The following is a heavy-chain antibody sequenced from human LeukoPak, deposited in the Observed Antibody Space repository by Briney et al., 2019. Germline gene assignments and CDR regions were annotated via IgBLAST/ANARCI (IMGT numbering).Heavy chain of an antibody. D-gene: IGHD6-13*01. Sequence: GGSLRLSCAASGFTFSSYAMHWVRQAPGKGLEWVAVISYDGSNKYYADSVKGRFTISRDNSKNTLYLQMNSLTDEDTAVYYCAKARTEGYSSTWPIDYWGQGTLVTVSS. CDR3: AKARTEGYSSTWPIDY. V-gene: IGHV3-30-3*01. CDR1: GFTFSSYA. J-gene: IGHJ4*02. CDR2: ISYDGSNK.